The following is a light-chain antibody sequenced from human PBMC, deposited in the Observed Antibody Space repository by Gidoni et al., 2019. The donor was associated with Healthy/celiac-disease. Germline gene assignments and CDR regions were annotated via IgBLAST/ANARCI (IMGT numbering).Light chain of an antibody. CDR2: KAS. CDR1: QSISSR. V-gene: IGKV1-5*03. J-gene: IGKJ1*01. Sequence: DIQMTQSPSTLSASVGDRVTITCRASQSISSRLAWYQQKPGKAPKLLIYKASSLESGVPSRFSGSGSVTEFTLTISSLQPDDFATYYYQQYNSYPWTFGQGTKVEIK. CDR3: QQYNSYPWT.